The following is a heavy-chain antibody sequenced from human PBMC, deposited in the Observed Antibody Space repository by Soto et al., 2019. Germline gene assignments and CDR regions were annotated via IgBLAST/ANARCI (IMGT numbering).Heavy chain of an antibody. J-gene: IGHJ6*02. V-gene: IGHV1-69*12. Sequence: QVQLVQSGAEVKKPGSSVKVSCKASGGTFSSYAISWVRQAPGQGLEWMGGIIPIFGTANYAQKFQGRVTITADESTSTDYRELDSLRSEDTAVYYGAGRRGGRGDDYGMDVWGQGTTVTVSS. CDR1: GGTFSSYA. CDR3: AGRRGGRGDDYGMDV. CDR2: IIPIFGTA. D-gene: IGHD3-16*01.